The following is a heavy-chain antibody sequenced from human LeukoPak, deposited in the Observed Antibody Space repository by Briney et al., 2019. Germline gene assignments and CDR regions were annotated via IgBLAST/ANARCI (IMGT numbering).Heavy chain of an antibody. Sequence: SETLSLTCTVSGGSISSYYWSWIRQPPGKGLEWIGEINHSGSTNYNPSLKSRVTISVDTSKNQFSLKLSSVTAADTAVYYCARPSGRYYDSSGNELDFDLWGRGTLVTVSS. CDR1: GGSISSYY. CDR2: INHSGST. V-gene: IGHV4-34*01. CDR3: ARPSGRYYDSSGNELDFDL. D-gene: IGHD3-22*01. J-gene: IGHJ2*01.